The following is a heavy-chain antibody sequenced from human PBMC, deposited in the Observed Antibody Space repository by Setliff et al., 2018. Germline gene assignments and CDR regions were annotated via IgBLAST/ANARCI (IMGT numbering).Heavy chain of an antibody. J-gene: IGHJ4*02. CDR3: ARAPTYGLTGYWVYYFDY. D-gene: IGHD3-9*01. Sequence: SETLSLTCTVSGGSINSGCYYWSLIRQPAGQGREGIGRMYSSGSTNYNPSLKSRVTTSVDTSKNQFSLKLSSVTAADTAVYYCARAPTYGLTGYWVYYFDYWGQGTLVTVSS. CDR2: MYSSGST. V-gene: IGHV4-61*02. CDR1: GGSINSGCYY.